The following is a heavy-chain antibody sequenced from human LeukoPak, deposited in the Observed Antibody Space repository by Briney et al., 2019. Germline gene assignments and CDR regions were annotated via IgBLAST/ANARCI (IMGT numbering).Heavy chain of an antibody. CDR3: ARGRYESTRLSAYYYYYMDV. CDR2: TYTSGST. V-gene: IGHV4-4*07. Sequence: SETLSLTCTVSGGSISSYYWSWIRQPAGKGLEWIGRTYTSGSTIYNPSLKSRVTMSVDTSKNQFSLKLSSVTAADTAVYYCARGRYESTRLSAYYYYYMDVWGKGTTVTVSS. D-gene: IGHD1-14*01. CDR1: GGSISSYY. J-gene: IGHJ6*03.